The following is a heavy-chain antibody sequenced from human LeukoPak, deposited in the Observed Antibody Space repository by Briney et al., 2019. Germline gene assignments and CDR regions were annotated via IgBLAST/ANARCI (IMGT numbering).Heavy chain of an antibody. CDR2: IYYSGST. Sequence: SETLPLTCTVSGGSISSYYWSWIRQPPGKGLEWIGYIYYSGSTNYNPSLKSRVTISVDTSKNQFSLKLSSVTAADTAVYYCARVQGYGVDYWGQGTLVTVSS. D-gene: IGHD1-1*01. CDR1: GGSISSYY. V-gene: IGHV4-59*01. J-gene: IGHJ4*02. CDR3: ARVQGYGVDY.